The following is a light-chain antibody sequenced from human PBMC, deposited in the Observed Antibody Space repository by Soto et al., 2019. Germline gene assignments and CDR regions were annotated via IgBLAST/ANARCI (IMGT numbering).Light chain of an antibody. J-gene: IGKJ4*01. Sequence: DIQMTQSPSTLSASVGDRVTISCRASQTISNWLAWYQQKPGKAPKLLIYDASNLETGVPSRFSGSGSGTEFTLTISSLQPDDFATYYCQQYNSYSLFGGGTKV. V-gene: IGKV1-5*01. CDR1: QTISNW. CDR3: QQYNSYSL. CDR2: DAS.